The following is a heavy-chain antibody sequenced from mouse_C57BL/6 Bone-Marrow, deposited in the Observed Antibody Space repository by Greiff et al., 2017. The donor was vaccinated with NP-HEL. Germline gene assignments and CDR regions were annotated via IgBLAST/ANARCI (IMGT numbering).Heavy chain of an antibody. D-gene: IGHD2-5*01. CDR3: AGEKYSNYEVCFAY. CDR2: ITHSGET. Sequence: VKLVESGPGLVKPSQSLFLTCSLTGFPITSGYYWIWIRQSPGKPLEWMGYITHSGETFYNPSLQSPISITRETSKNQLFLQLNSVTTEDTAMYYGAGEKYSNYEVCFAYWGQGTLVTVSA. V-gene: IGHV12-3*01. CDR1: GFPITSGYY. J-gene: IGHJ3*01.